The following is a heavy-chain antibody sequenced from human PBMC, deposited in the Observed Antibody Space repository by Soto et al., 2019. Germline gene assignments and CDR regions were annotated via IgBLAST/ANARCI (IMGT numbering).Heavy chain of an antibody. Sequence: QVQLVQSGAEVKKPGSSVKVSCKASGGTFSSYAISWVRQAPGQGLEWMGGIIPIFGTANYAQKFQGRVTITADESTSTAYMELSSLRSEDTAVYYCARGGYGGYAPEVYGMDVWGQGTTVTVSS. CDR1: GGTFSSYA. D-gene: IGHD5-12*01. V-gene: IGHV1-69*12. J-gene: IGHJ6*02. CDR2: IIPIFGTA. CDR3: ARGGYGGYAPEVYGMDV.